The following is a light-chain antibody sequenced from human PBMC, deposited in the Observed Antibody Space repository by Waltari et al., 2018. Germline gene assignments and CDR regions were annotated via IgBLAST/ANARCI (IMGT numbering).Light chain of an antibody. V-gene: IGLV2-14*01. Sequence: QSALTQPASVSGSPGQSITISCTGTSSDVGGYNHVSWYQQPPGKAPKLMIYEVSNRLAGVSNRFSGSKSGNTASLTISGLPAEDEADYYCSSYTSSSTLVFGGGTKLAVL. J-gene: IGLJ2*01. CDR2: EVS. CDR3: SSYTSSSTLV. CDR1: SSDVGGYNH.